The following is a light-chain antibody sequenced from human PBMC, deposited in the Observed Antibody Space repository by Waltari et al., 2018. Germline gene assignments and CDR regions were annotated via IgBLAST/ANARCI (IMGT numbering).Light chain of an antibody. J-gene: IGLJ1*01. V-gene: IGLV1-47*01. CDR1: SSNIGSYY. Sequence: QSVLTQPPSASGTPGQRVTISCSGSSSNIGSYYVYWFQHLPGTAPKLLIYWNDQLPSGVPDRFAGSKSGTSASLAISGLRSEDEADYYCAAWDDRLSGYFFGFGTKVTVL. CDR2: WND. CDR3: AAWDDRLSGYF.